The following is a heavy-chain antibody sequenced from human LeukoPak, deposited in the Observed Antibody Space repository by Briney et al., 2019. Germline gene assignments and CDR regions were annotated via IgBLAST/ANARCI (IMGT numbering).Heavy chain of an antibody. CDR2: ISGSGGST. D-gene: IGHD2-2*01. V-gene: IGHV3-23*01. CDR1: GFTFSSYA. CDR3: AKDGAPYCSSTSCYSHTVKYFQH. J-gene: IGHJ1*01. Sequence: GGSLRLSCAASGFTFSSYAMSWVRQAPGKGLEWVSAISGSGGSTYYADSVKGRFNISRDNSKNTLYLQMNSLRAEDTAVYYCAKDGAPYCSSTSCYSHTVKYFQHWGQGTLVTVSS.